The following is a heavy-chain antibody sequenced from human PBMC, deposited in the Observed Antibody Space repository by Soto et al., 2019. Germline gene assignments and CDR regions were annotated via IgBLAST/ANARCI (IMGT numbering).Heavy chain of an antibody. Sequence: QVQLVESGGGVVQPGRSLRLSCAASGFTFSSHSIHWVRKAPGKGLEWVAVISYDGSIKYYADSVKGRFTISRDNSKNPAYLKMNSLRAEDTAVFYCAREWSSSGDLDYWGQGTLV. J-gene: IGHJ4*02. CDR2: ISYDGSIK. CDR1: GFTFSSHS. V-gene: IGHV3-30-3*01. D-gene: IGHD1-26*01. CDR3: AREWSSSGDLDY.